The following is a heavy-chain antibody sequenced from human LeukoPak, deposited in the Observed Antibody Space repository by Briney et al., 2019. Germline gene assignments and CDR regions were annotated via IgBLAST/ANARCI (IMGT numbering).Heavy chain of an antibody. D-gene: IGHD4-17*01. CDR3: AREGETTVTYDAFDI. CDR1: GFTFSSYE. J-gene: IGHJ3*02. V-gene: IGHV3-48*03. CDR2: ISRSGSTI. Sequence: GGSLRLSRVASGFTFSSYEMNWVRQAPGKGLEWVSYISRSGSTIYHADSVKGRFTLSRDNAKKSLYLEMKSLRAEDTAVYYCAREGETTVTYDAFDIWGLGTMVTVSS.